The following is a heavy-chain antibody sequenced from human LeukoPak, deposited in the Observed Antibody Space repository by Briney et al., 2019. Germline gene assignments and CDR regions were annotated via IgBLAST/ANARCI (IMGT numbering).Heavy chain of an antibody. CDR3: ARAPEYYYDSSGYYYFDY. V-gene: IGHV4-59*12. CDR1: GGSISSYY. J-gene: IGHJ4*02. D-gene: IGHD3-22*01. Sequence: SETLSLTCTVSGGSISSYYWSWIRQPPGKGLEWIGYIYYSGSTNYNPSLKSRVTISVDRSKNQFSLKLSSVTAADTAVYYCARAPEYYYDSSGYYYFDYWGQGTLVTVSS. CDR2: IYYSGST.